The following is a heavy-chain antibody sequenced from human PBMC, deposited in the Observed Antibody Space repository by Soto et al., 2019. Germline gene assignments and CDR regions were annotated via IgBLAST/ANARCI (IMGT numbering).Heavy chain of an antibody. CDR1: GFTFSSYS. CDR3: ARWCSGGSCFPAVAFDI. D-gene: IGHD2-15*01. CDR2: ISSSSSYI. J-gene: IGHJ3*02. Sequence: GGSLRLSCAASGFTFSSYSMNWVRQAPGKGLEWVSSISSSSSYIYYADSVKGRFTISRDNAKNSLYLQMNSLRAEDTAVYYCARWCSGGSCFPAVAFDISGQAISVTVSS. V-gene: IGHV3-21*01.